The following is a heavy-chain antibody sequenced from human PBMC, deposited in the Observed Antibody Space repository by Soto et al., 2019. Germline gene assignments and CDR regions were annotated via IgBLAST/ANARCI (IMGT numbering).Heavy chain of an antibody. CDR3: AKDRLGDYDVGAFDI. D-gene: IGHD4-17*01. CDR1: GFTFSSYA. J-gene: IGHJ3*02. CDR2: ISGSGGST. Sequence: GGSLRLSCASSGFTFSSYAMSWVRQAPGKGLEWVSAISGSGGSTYYADSVKGRFTISRDNSKNTLYLQMNSLRAEDTAVYYCAKDRLGDYDVGAFDIWGQGTMVTVSS. V-gene: IGHV3-23*01.